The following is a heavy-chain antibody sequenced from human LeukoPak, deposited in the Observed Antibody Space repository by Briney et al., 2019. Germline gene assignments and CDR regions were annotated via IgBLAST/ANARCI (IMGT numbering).Heavy chain of an antibody. J-gene: IGHJ6*02. CDR2: ISAYNGNT. D-gene: IGHD6-13*01. CDR1: GYTFTSYG. V-gene: IGHV1-18*01. CDR3: ARDMYSSSWYLGLYYYYGMDV. Sequence: ASVKVSCKASGYTFTSYGISWVRQAPGQGLEWMGWISAYNGNTNYAQKLQGRVTMTTDTSTSTAYMELRSLRSDDTAVYYCARDMYSSSWYLGLYYYYGMDVWGQGTTVTVSS.